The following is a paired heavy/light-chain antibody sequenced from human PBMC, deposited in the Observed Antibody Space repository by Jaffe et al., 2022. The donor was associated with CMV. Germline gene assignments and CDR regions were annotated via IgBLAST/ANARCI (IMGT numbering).Heavy chain of an antibody. CDR2: IYSNGNT. Sequence: QVQLQESGPGLVKPSETLSLICTVSGDSITGYHWSWIRQPPGKGLEWIGNIYSNGNTNYNPSLKSRVTISVDTSKKQFSLKLSSVTAADTAVYYCARVVPSRAYYCSGDGCYSSSWFDPWGQGILVTVSS. V-gene: IGHV4-59*01. CDR3: ARVVPSRAYYCSGDGCYSSSWFDP. J-gene: IGHJ5*02. CDR1: GDSITGYH. D-gene: IGHD2-15*01.
Light chain of an antibody. CDR3: QQYGSSPT. V-gene: IGKV3-20*01. CDR1: QTISSSY. CDR2: GAS. Sequence: EIVLTQSPGTLSLSPGERATLSCRASQTISSSYLAWYQQRPGQSPRLLIYGASSRASGIPDRFSGSGSGTDFTLTISRLEPEDFAVYYCQQYGSSPTFGQGTKVEIK. J-gene: IGKJ1*01.